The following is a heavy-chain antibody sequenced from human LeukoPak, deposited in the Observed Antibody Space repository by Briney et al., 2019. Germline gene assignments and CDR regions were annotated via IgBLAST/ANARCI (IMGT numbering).Heavy chain of an antibody. D-gene: IGHD3-22*01. CDR2: INHSGST. V-gene: IGHV4-34*01. Sequence: LETLSLTCAVYGGSFSGYYWSWIRQPPGKGLEWIGEINHSGSTNYNPSLKSRVTISVDASKNQFSLKLSSVTAADTAVYYCARGRDSSGYLPDYWGQGTLVTVSS. CDR1: GGSFSGYY. J-gene: IGHJ4*02. CDR3: ARGRDSSGYLPDY.